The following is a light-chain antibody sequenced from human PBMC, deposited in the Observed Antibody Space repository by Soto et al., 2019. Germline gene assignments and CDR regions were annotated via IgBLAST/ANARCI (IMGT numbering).Light chain of an antibody. V-gene: IGLV4-69*01. CDR1: SGHSNYA. J-gene: IGLJ2*01. CDR2: LNSDGSH. CDR3: QTWGTGIEV. Sequence: QLVLTQSPYASASLGASVKLTCTLSSGHSNYAIAWHQQPPEKGPRYLMKLNSDGSHDKGDGIPDRFSGSSSGADRYLTISSLQSEDEADYYCQTWGTGIEVFGGGTKLTVL.